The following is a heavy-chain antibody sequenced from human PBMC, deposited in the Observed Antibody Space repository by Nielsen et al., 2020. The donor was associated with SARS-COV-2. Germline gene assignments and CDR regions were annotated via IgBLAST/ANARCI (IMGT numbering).Heavy chain of an antibody. V-gene: IGHV1-46*01. Sequence: ASVKVSCKASGYTFTSYYMHWVRQAPGQGLEWMGIINPSGGSTSYAQKFQGRVTMTRDTSTSTVYMELSSLRSEDTAVYYCARHPCSSTSCFPGVAFDIWGQGTMVTVSS. CDR3: ARHPCSSTSCFPGVAFDI. D-gene: IGHD2-2*01. CDR1: GYTFTSYY. CDR2: INPSGGST. J-gene: IGHJ3*02.